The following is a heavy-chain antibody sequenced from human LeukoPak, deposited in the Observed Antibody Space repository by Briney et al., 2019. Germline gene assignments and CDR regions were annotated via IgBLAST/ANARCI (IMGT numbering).Heavy chain of an antibody. Sequence: GGSLRLPCAASGFTFSGFWMHWVRQAPGKGLVWVSCISFDGSDATYADSVKGRFTISRDNAKNTLHLQMDSLRAEDTAVYYCARDRVRIASHYFDSWGQGTLVTVSS. CDR1: GFTFSGFW. D-gene: IGHD6-13*01. V-gene: IGHV3-74*01. CDR3: ARDRVRIASHYFDS. J-gene: IGHJ4*02. CDR2: ISFDGSDA.